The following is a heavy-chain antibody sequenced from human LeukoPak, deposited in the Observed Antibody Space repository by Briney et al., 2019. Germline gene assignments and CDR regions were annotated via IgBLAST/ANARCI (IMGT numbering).Heavy chain of an antibody. V-gene: IGHV4-38-2*02. J-gene: IGHJ5*02. Sequence: SETLSLTCTVSGYSISSGYYWGWIRQPPGKGLEWIGSIYHSGSTYYNPSLASRVTISVDTSKNQFSLKLTSVPAADTAVYYCARERRYCSSTSCYIGWFDPWGQGTLVTVSS. CDR3: ARERRYCSSTSCYIGWFDP. D-gene: IGHD2-2*02. CDR1: GYSISSGYY. CDR2: IYHSGST.